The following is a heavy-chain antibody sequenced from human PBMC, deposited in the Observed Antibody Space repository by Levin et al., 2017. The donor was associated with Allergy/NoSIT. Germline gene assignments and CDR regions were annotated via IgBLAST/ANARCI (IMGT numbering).Heavy chain of an antibody. D-gene: IGHD3-10*01. V-gene: IGHV3-30*18. CDR3: AKDRYGGSGSYPYGAFDI. J-gene: IGHJ3*02. Sequence: PGGSLRLSCAASGFTFSSNGMHWVRQAPGKGLEWVAVISYDGSNKYYADSVKGRFTISRDNSKNTLYLQMNSLRAEDTAVYYCAKDRYGGSGSYPYGAFDIWGQGTMVSVSS. CDR1: GFTFSSNG. CDR2: ISYDGSNK.